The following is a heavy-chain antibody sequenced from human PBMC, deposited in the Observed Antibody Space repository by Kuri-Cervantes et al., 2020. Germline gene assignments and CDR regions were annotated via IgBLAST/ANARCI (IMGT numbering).Heavy chain of an antibody. J-gene: IGHJ3*02. CDR2: ISAYNGDT. CDR3: AVLRGYTYASDI. Sequence: ASVKVSCKATGYILTTYGISWVRQAPGQGLEWMGWISAYNGDTKYAQNLQGRVTVTTDTSTSTAYMELTSLRSDDTAVYYCAVLRGYTYASDIWGQGTMVTVSS. CDR1: GYILTTYG. V-gene: IGHV1-18*04. D-gene: IGHD5-18*01.